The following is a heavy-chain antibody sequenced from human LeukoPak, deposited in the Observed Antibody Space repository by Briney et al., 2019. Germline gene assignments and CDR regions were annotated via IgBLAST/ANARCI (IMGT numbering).Heavy chain of an antibody. CDR1: GGSISSYY. D-gene: IGHD3-3*01. V-gene: IGHV4-59*08. J-gene: IGHJ4*02. CDR3: ARRRDFLDY. CDR2: FYYTGST. Sequence: SETLSLTCTVSGGSISSYYWSWIRQPPGKGLEWIGYFYYTGSTNYNPSLKSRVTISVDMSRNEFSLKLSSVTAADTAVYYCARRRDFLDYWGQGTLVTVSS.